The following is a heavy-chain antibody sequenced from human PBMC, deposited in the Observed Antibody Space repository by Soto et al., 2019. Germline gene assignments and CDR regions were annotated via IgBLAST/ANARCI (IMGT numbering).Heavy chain of an antibody. J-gene: IGHJ6*02. V-gene: IGHV3-7*01. D-gene: IGHD2-2*01. CDR1: GFTFSSYW. Sequence: PGGSLRRAGAASGFTFSSYWMSWVRQAPGKGLEWVANIKQDGSEKYYVDSVKGRFTISRDNAKNSLYLQMNSLRAEDTAVYYCARCGGGVPAATGYYYYYGMDVWGQGTTVTVSS. CDR2: IKQDGSEK. CDR3: ARCGGGVPAATGYYYYYGMDV.